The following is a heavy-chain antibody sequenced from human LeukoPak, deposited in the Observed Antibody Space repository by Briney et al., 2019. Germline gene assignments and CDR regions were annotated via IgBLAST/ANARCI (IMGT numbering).Heavy chain of an antibody. V-gene: IGHV3-23*01. Sequence: PGGSLRLSCAAAGVTFSNYAMNWVRQAPGKGREWVSTISGVGDSTYYAESVKGRFTMSRDNSKNTVYLQMNSLRVEDTAIYYCAKRADGCSGVSCYYYYMDVWGKGTRVTVSS. D-gene: IGHD2-15*01. CDR1: GVTFSNYA. CDR3: AKRADGCSGVSCYYYYMDV. J-gene: IGHJ6*03. CDR2: ISGVGDST.